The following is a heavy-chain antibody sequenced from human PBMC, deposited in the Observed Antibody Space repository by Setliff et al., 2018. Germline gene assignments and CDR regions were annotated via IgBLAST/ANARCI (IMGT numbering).Heavy chain of an antibody. J-gene: IGHJ4*02. Sequence: ASVKVSCKASGGTFSSYAISWVRQAPGQGLEWMGWISAYNGNTNYAQKLQGRVTMTTDTSTRTAYMEVTSLRSDDTAVYYCATEKFPGDWGDYWGQGTLITVSS. V-gene: IGHV1-18*01. CDR3: ATEKFPGDWGDY. CDR2: ISAYNGNT. CDR1: GGTFSSYA. D-gene: IGHD2-21*01.